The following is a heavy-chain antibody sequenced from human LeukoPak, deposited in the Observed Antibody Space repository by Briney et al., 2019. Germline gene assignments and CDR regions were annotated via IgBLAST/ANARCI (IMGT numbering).Heavy chain of an antibody. J-gene: IGHJ4*02. CDR1: GYPISSVYY. CDR3: ARVGPNWGFKENFDL. D-gene: IGHD7-27*01. V-gene: IGHV4-38-2*02. Sequence: PSETLSLTCSVSGYPISSVYYWGWIRRPPGKGLEWIGSINHGGSTDYNPSLKSRVIMSIDTSKNHFSLKLTSVTAADTAVYYCARVGPNWGFKENFDLWGQGTLVTVSS. CDR2: INHGGST.